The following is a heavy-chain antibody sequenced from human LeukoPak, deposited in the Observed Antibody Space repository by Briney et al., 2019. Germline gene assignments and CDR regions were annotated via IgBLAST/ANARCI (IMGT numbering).Heavy chain of an antibody. V-gene: IGHV4-30-4*01. CDR3: ARVNIVVVPAANWFDP. CDR2: IYYSGST. Sequence: SETLSLTCTVSGGSISSGDYYWSWIRQPPGKGLEWIGYIYYSGSTYYNPSLKSRVTISVDTSKNQFSLKLSSVTAADTAMYYCARVNIVVVPAANWFDPWGQGTLVTVSS. D-gene: IGHD2-2*01. CDR1: GGSISSGDYY. J-gene: IGHJ5*02.